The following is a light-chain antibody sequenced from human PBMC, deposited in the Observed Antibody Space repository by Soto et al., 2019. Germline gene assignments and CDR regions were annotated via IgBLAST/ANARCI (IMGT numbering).Light chain of an antibody. V-gene: IGKV3-15*01. CDR1: QSVSSN. J-gene: IGKJ1*01. CDR3: QQYNNWPWT. CDR2: GAS. Sequence: EIVMTQSPATLSVSPGARATLSCRASQSVSSNLAWYQQKPGQAPRLLIYGASTRATSFPARFSGSGSGTDFTLTISSLQSEDFAVYYCQQYNNWPWTFGQGTKVDIK.